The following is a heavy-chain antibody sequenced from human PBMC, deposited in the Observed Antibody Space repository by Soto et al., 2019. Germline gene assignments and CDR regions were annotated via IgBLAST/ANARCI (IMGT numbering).Heavy chain of an antibody. CDR1: GFTLSRYA. CDR2: ISYDGSNK. J-gene: IGHJ4*02. V-gene: IGHV3-30*09. Sequence: SGGALRHPWAASGFTLSRYAMHWGRPAPGKGVGGGGGISYDGSNKYYADSLKGRVAISRDNSKSTVYLQMNSLRAEDTAVYYCARNKPYDEPWDRPDYWGQGTLVTVSS. CDR3: ARNKPYDEPWDRPDY. D-gene: IGHD3-3*01.